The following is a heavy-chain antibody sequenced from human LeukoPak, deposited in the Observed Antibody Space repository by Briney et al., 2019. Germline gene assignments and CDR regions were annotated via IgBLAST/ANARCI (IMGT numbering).Heavy chain of an antibody. V-gene: IGHV3-30*02. CDR2: IRYDGSNK. D-gene: IGHD4-17*01. J-gene: IGHJ4*02. CDR3: AKDTKTTVTTFDY. Sequence: LSGGSLRLSCAASGFTFSSYGMHWVRQAPGKGLEWVAFIRYDGSNKYYADSVKGRFTISRDNSKNTLYLQMNSLRAEDTAVYYCAKDTKTTVTTFDYWGQGTLVTVSS. CDR1: GFTFSSYG.